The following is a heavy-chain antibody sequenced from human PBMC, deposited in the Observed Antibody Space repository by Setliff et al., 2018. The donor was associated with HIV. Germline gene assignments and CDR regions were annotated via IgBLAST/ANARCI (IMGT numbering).Heavy chain of an antibody. D-gene: IGHD6-6*01. CDR2: ISIDGSNR. Sequence: PGGSLRLSCAASGFVFNNYVFTWVRQAPGKGLEWVAVISIDGSNRYYSDSVKGRFTISRDSSKKTLYLQMNRLRSEDTALYYCARLPQDVRSSIDFWGQGTLVTVS. V-gene: IGHV3-30*03. CDR3: ARLPQDVRSSIDF. CDR1: GFVFNNYV. J-gene: IGHJ4*02.